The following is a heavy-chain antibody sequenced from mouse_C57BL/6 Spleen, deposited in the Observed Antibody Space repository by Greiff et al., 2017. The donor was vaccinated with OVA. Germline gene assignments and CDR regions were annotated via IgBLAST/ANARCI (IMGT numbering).Heavy chain of an antibody. D-gene: IGHD1-1*01. Sequence: EVQLVESGGGLVKPGGSLKLSCAASGFTFSSYAMSWVRQTPEKRLEWVATISDGGSYTYYPDNVKGRFTISRDNAKNNLYLQMSHLKSEDTAMYYCARDGSSLAWFAYWGQGTLVTVSA. V-gene: IGHV5-4*01. J-gene: IGHJ3*01. CDR2: ISDGGSYT. CDR3: ARDGSSLAWFAY. CDR1: GFTFSSYA.